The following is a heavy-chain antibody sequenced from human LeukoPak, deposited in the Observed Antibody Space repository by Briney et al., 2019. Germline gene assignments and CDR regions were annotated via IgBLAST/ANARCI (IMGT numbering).Heavy chain of an antibody. V-gene: IGHV3-74*01. Sequence: GGSLRLSCAASGFSFSIYWMYWARQVPGKGLVWVSRINPDGSTTNYADSVKGRFTISRDNAKNTLYLQMNSLRVEDTALYYCARGGTGLAYWGQGTLVTVSS. J-gene: IGHJ4*02. D-gene: IGHD3/OR15-3a*01. CDR3: ARGGTGLAY. CDR2: INPDGSTT. CDR1: GFSFSIYW.